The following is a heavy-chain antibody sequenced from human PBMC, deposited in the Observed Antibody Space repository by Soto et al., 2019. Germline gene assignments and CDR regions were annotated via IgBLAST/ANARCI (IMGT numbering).Heavy chain of an antibody. Sequence: ASVKVSCKASGYTFTSYAMHWVRQAPGQRLEWMGWINAGNGKTKYSQKFQGRVTITRDTSASTAYMELSSLRSEDTAVYYCATGGYSRSWSLDYWGQGTLVTVSS. J-gene: IGHJ4*02. CDR2: INAGNGKT. CDR3: ATGGYSRSWSLDY. V-gene: IGHV1-3*01. CDR1: GYTFTSYA. D-gene: IGHD6-13*01.